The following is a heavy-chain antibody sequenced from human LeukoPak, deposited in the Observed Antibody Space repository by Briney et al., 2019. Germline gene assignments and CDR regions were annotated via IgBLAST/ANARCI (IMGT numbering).Heavy chain of an antibody. CDR2: IYYSGST. J-gene: IGHJ4*02. CDR3: ARDRARGYDYVWGSYPDY. V-gene: IGHV4-31*03. CDR1: GGSISSGGYY. D-gene: IGHD3-16*02. Sequence: PSETLSLTCTVSGGSISSGGYYWSWIRQHPGKGLEWIGYIYYSGSTYYNPSLKSRVTISVDTSKNQFSLKLSSVTAADTAVYYCARDRARGYDYVWGSYPDYWGQGTLVTVSS.